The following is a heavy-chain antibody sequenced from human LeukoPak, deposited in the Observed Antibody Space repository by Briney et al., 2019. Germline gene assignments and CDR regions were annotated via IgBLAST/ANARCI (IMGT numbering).Heavy chain of an antibody. J-gene: IGHJ3*01. CDR1: GDSVSNKRAT. Sequence: SQTLSLTCAISGDSVSNKRATWIWIRQSPSRGLEYLGRTYYRSEWYSEYAVSVRSRLTINPDTSKNQFSLHLNSVTPEDTAVYYCARVPTLGAFDLWGPGTVVTVSS. CDR3: ARVPTLGAFDL. V-gene: IGHV6-1*01. CDR2: TYYRSEWYS.